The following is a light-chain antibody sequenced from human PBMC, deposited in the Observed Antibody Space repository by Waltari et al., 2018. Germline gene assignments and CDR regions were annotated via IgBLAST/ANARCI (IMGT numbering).Light chain of an antibody. Sequence: QSVLTQPPSASGTPGQRVTISCSGSSSNLGSTVVNCYQQLPGSAPKLLIQSNNQRPSGVPDRFSGSKSGTSASLAISGLQSADEADYYCAAWDDSLNGHVVFGGGTKLTVL. CDR2: SNN. CDR1: SSNLGSTV. J-gene: IGLJ2*01. V-gene: IGLV1-44*01. CDR3: AAWDDSLNGHVV.